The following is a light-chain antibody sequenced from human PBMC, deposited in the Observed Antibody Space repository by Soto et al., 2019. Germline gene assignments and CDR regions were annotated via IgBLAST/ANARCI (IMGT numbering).Light chain of an antibody. V-gene: IGKV1-16*01. CDR3: PQYKSYPVT. Sequence: DIQMTQSPSSLSASVGDSVTITCRASQGISNYLTWFKQKPGKAPQSLISAASSFQSGVSSTFSGSGSGTDFPLTISSLQPEDSATYYCPQYKSYPVTFGQGTRLEIK. CDR2: AAS. CDR1: QGISNY. J-gene: IGKJ5*01.